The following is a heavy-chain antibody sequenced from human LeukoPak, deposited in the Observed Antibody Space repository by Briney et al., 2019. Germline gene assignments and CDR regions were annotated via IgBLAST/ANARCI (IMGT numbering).Heavy chain of an antibody. Sequence: GGSLRLSCAASGFTFSSYSMNWVRQAPGKGLEWVSSISSSSSYIYYADSVKGRFTISRDNAKKSLYLQINSLRAEDTAVYYCARVTRGGYDGYFDYWGQGTLVTVSS. D-gene: IGHD5-12*01. V-gene: IGHV3-21*01. CDR2: ISSSSSYI. CDR3: ARVTRGGYDGYFDY. CDR1: GFTFSSYS. J-gene: IGHJ4*02.